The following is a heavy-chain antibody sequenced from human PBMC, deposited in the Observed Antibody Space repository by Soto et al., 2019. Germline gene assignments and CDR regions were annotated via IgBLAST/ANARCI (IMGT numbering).Heavy chain of an antibody. CDR3: ARLSDTGWYFDL. Sequence: PGGSLRLSCAASGFTFSSYGMHWVRQAPGKGLEWVAVIWYDGSNKYYADSVKGRFTISRDNAKTSLYLHVNTLRVEDTAVFYCARLSDTGWYFDLRGRGTLVTVSS. CDR1: GFTFSSYG. CDR2: IWYDGSNK. J-gene: IGHJ2*01. V-gene: IGHV3-33*01.